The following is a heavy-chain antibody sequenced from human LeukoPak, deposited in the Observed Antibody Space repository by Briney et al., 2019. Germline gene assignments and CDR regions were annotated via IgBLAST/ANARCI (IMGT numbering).Heavy chain of an antibody. J-gene: IGHJ4*02. CDR2: IYYSGST. CDR1: GGSISSSSYY. Sequence: SETLSLTCTVSGGSISSSSYYWGWIRQPPGKGLEWIGSIYYSGSTYYNPSFKSRVTISVDTSKNQFSLKLSSVTAADTALYYCARHPRDRTGWALDYWGQGTLVTVSS. CDR3: ARHPRDRTGWALDY. D-gene: IGHD2-8*02. V-gene: IGHV4-39*01.